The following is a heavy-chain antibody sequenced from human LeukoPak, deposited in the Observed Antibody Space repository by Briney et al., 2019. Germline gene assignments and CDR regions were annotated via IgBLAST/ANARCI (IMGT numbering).Heavy chain of an antibody. Sequence: GASVKVSCKASGYTFASYYMHLVRQAPGQGLEWMGIINPRYGTTTYAQKFQGRVTMTRDTSTSTVYMELSSLRSEDTALYYCARGSWYRNDYWGQGTLVTVSS. D-gene: IGHD6-13*01. V-gene: IGHV1-46*01. J-gene: IGHJ4*02. CDR3: ARGSWYRNDY. CDR2: INPRYGTT. CDR1: GYTFASYY.